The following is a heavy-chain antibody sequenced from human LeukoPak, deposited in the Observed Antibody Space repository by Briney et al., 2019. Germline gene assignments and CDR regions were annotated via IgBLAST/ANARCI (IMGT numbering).Heavy chain of an antibody. CDR3: ARGRARDTIFGVVIRAHNWLDP. Sequence: ETLSLTCAVYGGSFSGYYWSWIRQPPGKGLEWIGEINHSGSTNYNPSLKSRVTISVDTSKNQFSLKLSSVTAADTAVYYCARGRARDTIFGVVIRAHNWLDPWGQGTLVTVSS. CDR1: GGSFSGYY. CDR2: INHSGST. D-gene: IGHD3-3*01. J-gene: IGHJ5*02. V-gene: IGHV4-34*01.